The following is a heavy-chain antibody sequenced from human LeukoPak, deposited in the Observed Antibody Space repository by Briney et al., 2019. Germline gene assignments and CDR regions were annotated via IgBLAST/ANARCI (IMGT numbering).Heavy chain of an antibody. V-gene: IGHV3-30*18. CDR1: GFTFSSYG. CDR2: ISYDGSNK. Sequence: PGKSLRLSCAASGFTFSSYGMHWVRQAPGKGLEWVAVISYDGSNKYYADSVKGRFTISRDNSKNTLYPQMNSLRAEDTAVYYCAKVGSSSSFGWGQGTLVTVSS. CDR3: AKVGSSSSFG. J-gene: IGHJ4*02. D-gene: IGHD6-6*01.